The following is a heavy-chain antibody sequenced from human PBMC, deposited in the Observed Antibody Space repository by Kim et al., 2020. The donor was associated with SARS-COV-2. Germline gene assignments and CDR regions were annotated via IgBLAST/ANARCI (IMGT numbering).Heavy chain of an antibody. CDR3: VRDQRKSGELLLLGMDV. CDR1: GYTFTSYY. V-gene: IGHV1-46*01. Sequence: ASVKVSCKASGYTFTSYYMHWVRQAPGQGLEWMGIINPSGGSTSYAQKFQGRVTMTRDTSTSTVYMELSSLRSEDTAVYYCVRDQRKSGELLLLGMDVWGQGTTVTVSS. D-gene: IGHD1-26*01. J-gene: IGHJ6*02. CDR2: INPSGGST.